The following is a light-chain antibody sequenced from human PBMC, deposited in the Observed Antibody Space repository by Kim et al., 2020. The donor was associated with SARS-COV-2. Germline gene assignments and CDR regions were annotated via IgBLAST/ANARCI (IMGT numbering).Light chain of an antibody. J-gene: IGKJ2*01. V-gene: IGKV3-15*01. Sequence: EIVMTQSPATLSVSPGERATLSCRASQSVSSNLAWYQQKPGQAPRLLIYSASTRATGIPARFSGSGSGTEFTLTISSLQSEDFAVYYCQQYNNWPYTFGQGNKLEIK. CDR3: QQYNNWPYT. CDR1: QSVSSN. CDR2: SAS.